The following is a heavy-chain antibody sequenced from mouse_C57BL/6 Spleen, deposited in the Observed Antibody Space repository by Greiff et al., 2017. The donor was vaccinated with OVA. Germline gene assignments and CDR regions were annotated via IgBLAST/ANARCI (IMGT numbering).Heavy chain of an antibody. CDR1: GYSITSGYD. D-gene: IGHD2-4*01. CDR2: ISYSGST. V-gene: IGHV3-1*01. J-gene: IGHJ4*01. CDR3: ARGGGLRRGAMDY. Sequence: EVQGVESGPGMVKPSQSLSLTCTVTGYSITSGYDWHWIRHFPGNKLEWMGYISYSGSTNYNPSLKSRISITHDTSKNHFFLKLNSVTTEDTATYYCARGGGLRRGAMDYWGQGTSVTVSS.